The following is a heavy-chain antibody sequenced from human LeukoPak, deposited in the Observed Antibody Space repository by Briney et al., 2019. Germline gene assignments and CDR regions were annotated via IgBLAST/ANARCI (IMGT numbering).Heavy chain of an antibody. CDR2: IYTSGST. D-gene: IGHD3-22*01. CDR1: GGSISSYY. Sequence: PSETLSLTCTVSGGSISSYYWSWIRQPAGKGLEWIGRIYTSGSTNYNPSLKSRVTMSVDTSKNQFSLKLSSVTAADTAVYYCARGAYYYDSSGYNFDYWGQGTLVTVSS. V-gene: IGHV4-4*07. J-gene: IGHJ4*02. CDR3: ARGAYYYDSSGYNFDY.